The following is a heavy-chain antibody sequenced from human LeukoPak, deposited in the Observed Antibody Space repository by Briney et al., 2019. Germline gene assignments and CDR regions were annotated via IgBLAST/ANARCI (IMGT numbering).Heavy chain of an antibody. V-gene: IGHV3-53*01. J-gene: IGHJ4*02. CDR2: IYSGGGT. CDR1: GFSVSDNY. D-gene: IGHD6-13*01. CDR3: AGGLGYYYLDY. Sequence: GGSLRLSCAASGFSVSDNYMSWVRQAPGKGLEWVSFIYSGGGTYYADSVKGRFTIFRDNSKNTVYLLMNSLRAEDTAVYYCAGGLGYYYLDYWGQGTLVTVSS.